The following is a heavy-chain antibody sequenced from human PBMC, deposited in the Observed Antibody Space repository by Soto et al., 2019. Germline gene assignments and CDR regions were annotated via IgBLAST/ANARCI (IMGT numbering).Heavy chain of an antibody. J-gene: IGHJ6*02. CDR3: ARDLRIQLWPEDFLYYYYGMDV. D-gene: IGHD5-18*01. V-gene: IGHV1-2*02. Sequence: ASVKVSCKASGYTFTGYYMHWVRQAPGQGLEWMGWINPNSGGTNYAQRFQGRVTMTRDTSISTAYMELSRLRSDDTAVYYCARDLRIQLWPEDFLYYYYGMDVWGQGTTVTVSS. CDR2: INPNSGGT. CDR1: GYTFTGYY.